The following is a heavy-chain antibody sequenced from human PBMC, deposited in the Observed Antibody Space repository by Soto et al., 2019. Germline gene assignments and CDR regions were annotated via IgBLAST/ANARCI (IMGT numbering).Heavy chain of an antibody. CDR2: ISSSSSYI. CDR3: AGNYAGHLHS. J-gene: IGHJ5*02. D-gene: IGHD3-16*01. Sequence: VGSLRLSCAASGSTFSSYSRNWVRQAPGKGLEWVSSISSSSSYIYYADSVKGRFTISRDNAKNSLYLQMNSLRAEDTAVYYWAGNYAGHLHSWGKGTLVTSPQ. V-gene: IGHV3-21*01. CDR1: GSTFSSYS.